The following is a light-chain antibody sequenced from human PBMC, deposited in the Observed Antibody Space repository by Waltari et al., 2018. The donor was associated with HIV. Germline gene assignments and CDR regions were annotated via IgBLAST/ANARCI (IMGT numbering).Light chain of an antibody. V-gene: IGLV2-23*02. Sequence: QSALTQPASVSGSPGQSITISCTGTSSDLGSYTLVSWYQQHPGRAPKLLIYEVLKPPSGFSNRFSGSKSCSTAALTISGLQAEDEADYCCSSYAGRNIWLFGGGTKLTV. CDR1: SSDLGSYTL. J-gene: IGLJ3*02. CDR2: EVL. CDR3: SSYAGRNIWL.